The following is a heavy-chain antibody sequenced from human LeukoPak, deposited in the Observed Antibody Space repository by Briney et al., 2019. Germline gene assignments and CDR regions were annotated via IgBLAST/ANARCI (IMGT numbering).Heavy chain of an antibody. D-gene: IGHD4-11*01. V-gene: IGHV3-48*03. J-gene: IGHJ4*02. CDR3: VRLYDDYTNGHFDS. Sequence: PGGSLRLSCAASGFTFSSYEMNWVRQAPGKGLEWVSYISSSGSTTYYADSVKGRFTISRDNAKNSLYLQLNSLRAEDTAVYYCVRLYDDYTNGHFDSWGQGTLVTVSS. CDR1: GFTFSSYE. CDR2: ISSSGSTT.